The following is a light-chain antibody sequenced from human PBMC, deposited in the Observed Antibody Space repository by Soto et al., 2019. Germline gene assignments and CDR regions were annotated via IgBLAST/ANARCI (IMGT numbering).Light chain of an antibody. Sequence: QSALTQPRSVSGSPGQSVTISCTGTSSDVGAYDSVSWYQHHPGKAPKLLIYQVTNRPSRVSNRFSGSKSGNTASLTISGLQADDEADYYCTSYSSSDIFYVFGTGTKVTVL. CDR1: SSDVGAYDS. J-gene: IGLJ1*01. V-gene: IGLV2-11*01. CDR3: TSYSSSDIFYV. CDR2: QVT.